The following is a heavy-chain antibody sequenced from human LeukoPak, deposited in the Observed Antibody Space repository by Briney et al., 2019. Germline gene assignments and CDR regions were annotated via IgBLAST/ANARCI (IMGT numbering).Heavy chain of an antibody. D-gene: IGHD3-16*01. V-gene: IGHV3-7*03. CDR3: ARGGGLDV. Sequence: PGGSLRLSCAASGFTFSSYWMNWARQAPGKGLEWVASKNHNGNVNYYVDFVKGRFTISRDNAKNSLYLQMSNLRAEDTAVYFCARGGGLDVWGQGATVTVSS. J-gene: IGHJ6*02. CDR1: GFTFSSYW. CDR2: KNHNGNVN.